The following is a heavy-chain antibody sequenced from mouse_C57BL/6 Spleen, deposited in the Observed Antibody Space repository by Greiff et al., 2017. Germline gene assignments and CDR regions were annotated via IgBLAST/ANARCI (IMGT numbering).Heavy chain of an antibody. CDR1: GYAFSSSW. V-gene: IGHV1-82*01. CDR3: VRIYYGYDHYAMDY. D-gene: IGHD2-2*01. CDR2: IYPGDGDT. J-gene: IGHJ4*01. Sequence: QVQLQQSGPELVKPGASVKISCKASGYAFSSSWMNWVKQRPGKGLEWIGRIYPGDGDTNYNGKFKGKATLTADKSSSTAYMQLSSLTSEDSAVYFCVRIYYGYDHYAMDYWGQGTSVTVSS.